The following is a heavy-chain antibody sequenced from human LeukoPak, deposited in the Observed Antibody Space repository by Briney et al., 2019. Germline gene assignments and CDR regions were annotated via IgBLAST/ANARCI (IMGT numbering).Heavy chain of an antibody. V-gene: IGHV4-39*01. Sequence: PSETLAPTCTVSGGSISSNNYYWGWIRQPPGKGLEWIGSISYSGSTYYNPSLKSRVTISVDTSKNQFSLKLTSVTAADTAVYYCARPGYYYDSSGYHYRDYWGQGTLVTVSS. CDR2: ISYSGST. D-gene: IGHD3-22*01. CDR3: ARPGYYYDSSGYHYRDY. J-gene: IGHJ4*02. CDR1: GGSISSNNYY.